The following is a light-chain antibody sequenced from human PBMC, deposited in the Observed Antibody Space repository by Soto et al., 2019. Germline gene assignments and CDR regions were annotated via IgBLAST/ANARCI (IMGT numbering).Light chain of an antibody. V-gene: IGKV3-11*01. CDR2: DAS. J-gene: IGKJ5*01. Sequence: EIVLTQSPATLSLSPGERATLSCRASQGVSTSLAWYQQKPGQAPRLLIYDASNRATGIPARFSGSGSGTDFTLTISSLGPEDFAVYYCQKRNIWLIPFGQGTRLEIK. CDR1: QGVSTS. CDR3: QKRNIWLIP.